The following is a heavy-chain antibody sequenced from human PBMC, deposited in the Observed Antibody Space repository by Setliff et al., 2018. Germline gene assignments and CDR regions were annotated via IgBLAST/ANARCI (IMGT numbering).Heavy chain of an antibody. V-gene: IGHV4-39*07. CDR1: GASVSGNSYY. CDR2: TYYSGNT. J-gene: IGHJ6*03. CDR3: GRTMTYYYLCMDV. Sequence: SETLSLTCTVSGASVSGNSYYWGWIRQPPGKGLEWIASTYYSGNTYYNPSLKSRVTMSIDKSKNQVSLELSSVTTADTAVYYCGRTMTYYYLCMDVWGNGTTVTVSS.